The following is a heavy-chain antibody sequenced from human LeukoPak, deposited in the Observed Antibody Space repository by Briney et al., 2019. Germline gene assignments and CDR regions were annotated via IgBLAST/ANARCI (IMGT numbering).Heavy chain of an antibody. J-gene: IGHJ4*02. CDR1: GFTFSDYS. CDR2: INHDGSNT. V-gene: IGHV3-74*01. D-gene: IGHD3-22*01. Sequence: PGGSLRLSCAASGFTFSDYSMCWVRQAPGKGLWWVSRINHDGSNTTYADSVRGRFTISRDNAQNTLYLQMNSLRAEDTAVYYCAKAPHSSGQGYYLDYWGQGTLVTVSS. CDR3: AKAPHSSGQGYYLDY.